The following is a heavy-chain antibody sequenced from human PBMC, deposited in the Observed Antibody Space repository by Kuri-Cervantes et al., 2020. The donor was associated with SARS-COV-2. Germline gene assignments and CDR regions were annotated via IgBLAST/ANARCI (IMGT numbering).Heavy chain of an antibody. V-gene: IGHV4-61*02. CDR1: GDSISNGNDF. CDR2: IHSSGKS. CDR3: ARGDRRYYDRNGKHYFDF. D-gene: IGHD3-22*01. Sequence: SETLSLTCSVSGDSISNGNDFWSWIRQPAGKGPEWIGRIHSSGKSDYNPSLGRRVTMSVDTLENHFSLKLTSATAADTAIYFCARGDRRYYDRNGKHYFDFWGQGILVTVSS. J-gene: IGHJ4*02.